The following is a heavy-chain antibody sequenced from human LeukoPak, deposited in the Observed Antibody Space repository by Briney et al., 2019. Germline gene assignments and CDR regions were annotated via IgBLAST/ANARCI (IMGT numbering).Heavy chain of an antibody. J-gene: IGHJ4*02. CDR3: ARSEEGVYYYDSSGYYDPVFDY. V-gene: IGHV4-59*08. Sequence: SETLSLTCTVSDDSISDYYRGWIRQPPGKGLEWIGYFHNSGTSTYNPSLKSRVTISADTSKNQFSLKLSSVTAADTAVYYCARSEEGVYYYDSSGYYDPVFDYWGQGTLVTVSS. CDR2: FHNSGTS. D-gene: IGHD3-22*01. CDR1: DDSISDYY.